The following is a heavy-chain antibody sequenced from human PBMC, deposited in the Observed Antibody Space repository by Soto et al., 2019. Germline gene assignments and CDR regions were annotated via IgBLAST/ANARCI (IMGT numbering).Heavy chain of an antibody. J-gene: IGHJ5*01. D-gene: IGHD2-15*01. CDR3: ARGRYCLTGRCFPNWFDS. CDR1: GDSISTVDYF. CDR2: IYKSTTT. V-gene: IGHV4-30-4*01. Sequence: SETLSLTCSVSGDSISTVDYFWAWIRQPPGQALEYIGYIYKSTTTYYNPSFESRVAISLDTSKSQFSLTVTSVTAADTAVYFCARGRYCLTGRCFPNWFDSWGQGTLVTVSS.